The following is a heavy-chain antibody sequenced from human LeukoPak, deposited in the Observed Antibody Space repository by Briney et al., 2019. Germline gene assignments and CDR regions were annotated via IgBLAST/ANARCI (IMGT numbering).Heavy chain of an antibody. CDR2: ISGSGGRT. J-gene: IGHJ4*02. D-gene: IGHD3-16*02. CDR3: AKHSYYDYVWGSYRYIGSPFDY. V-gene: IGHV3-23*01. Sequence: GGSLRLSCAASGFTFSSYAMSWVRQAPGKGLEWVAAISGSGGRTYYADSVKGRFTISRDNSKNTLYLQMNSLRAEDTAVYYCAKHSYYDYVWGSYRYIGSPFDYWGQGTLVTVSS. CDR1: GFTFSSYA.